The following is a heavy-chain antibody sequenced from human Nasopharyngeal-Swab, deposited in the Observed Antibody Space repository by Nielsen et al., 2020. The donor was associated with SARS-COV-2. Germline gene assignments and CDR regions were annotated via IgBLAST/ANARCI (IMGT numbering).Heavy chain of an antibody. D-gene: IGHD4-11*01. CDR3: ARDPRPDYPYYMDV. Sequence: WVGQAPGQRLEWLGWINAGNGDTKYSQRFQGRVTITRDTSASIAYMDLTSVRSEDTAVYYCARDPRPDYPYYMDVWGKGTTVTVSS. CDR2: INAGNGDT. V-gene: IGHV1-3*01. J-gene: IGHJ6*03.